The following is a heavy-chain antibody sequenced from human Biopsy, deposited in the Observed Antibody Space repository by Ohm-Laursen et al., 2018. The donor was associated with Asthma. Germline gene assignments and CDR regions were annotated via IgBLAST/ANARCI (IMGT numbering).Heavy chain of an antibody. CDR1: GYTFIHFA. CDR2: INAGDGNT. Sequence: ASVKVSCNASGYTFIHFAIHWVRQAPGQRLEWTGWINAGDGNTKYSQKFQGRVTITRDTSASTAYMDLRSLRSEDAAMYYCARTYYDFLTGQVNDAFALWGQGTMVTVSS. J-gene: IGHJ3*01. D-gene: IGHD3-9*01. CDR3: ARTYYDFLTGQVNDAFAL. V-gene: IGHV1-3*01.